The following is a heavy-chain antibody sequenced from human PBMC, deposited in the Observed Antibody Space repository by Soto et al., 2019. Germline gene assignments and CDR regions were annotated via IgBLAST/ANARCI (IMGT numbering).Heavy chain of an antibody. CDR3: ASPRPGYTSAFDI. CDR1: GFSLCAYS. Sequence: GWSLRLSCAASGFSLCAYSMNWVRQAPGKGLEWVASISSSSGNIYYADSVKGRFTISRDNAKNALYLQMNILRAEDTAVYYCASPRPGYTSAFDIWGQGTMVTVPS. CDR2: ISSSSGNI. J-gene: IGHJ3*02. D-gene: IGHD5-18*01. V-gene: IGHV3-21*01.